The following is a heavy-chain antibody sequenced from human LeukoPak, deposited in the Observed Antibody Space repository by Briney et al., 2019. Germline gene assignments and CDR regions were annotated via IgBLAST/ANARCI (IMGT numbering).Heavy chain of an antibody. V-gene: IGHV3-48*03. CDR3: AREPRITMVRGVIGWFDP. D-gene: IGHD3-10*01. CDR2: ISSSGSTI. Sequence: GGSLRLSCAASGFTFSSYEMNWVRQAPGKGLEWVSYISSSGSTIYYADSVKGRFTISRDNAKNSLYLQMNSLRAEDTAVYYCAREPRITMVRGVIGWFDPWGQGTLVTVSS. J-gene: IGHJ5*02. CDR1: GFTFSSYE.